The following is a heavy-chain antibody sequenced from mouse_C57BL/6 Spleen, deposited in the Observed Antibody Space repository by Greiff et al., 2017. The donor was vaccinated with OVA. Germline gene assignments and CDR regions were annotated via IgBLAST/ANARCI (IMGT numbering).Heavy chain of an antibody. J-gene: IGHJ2*01. CDR1: GYTFTSYG. CDR2: IDPNSGGT. Sequence: QVQLQQPGAELVKPGASVKLSCKASGYTFTSYGMHWVKQRPGRRHEWIGRIDPNSGGTKYNEKFKSKATLTVDKPSSAAYMQLSSLTSEDSAVYYCASGDYYGPDYWGQGTTLTVSS. CDR3: ASGDYYGPDY. V-gene: IGHV1-72*01. D-gene: IGHD1-1*01.